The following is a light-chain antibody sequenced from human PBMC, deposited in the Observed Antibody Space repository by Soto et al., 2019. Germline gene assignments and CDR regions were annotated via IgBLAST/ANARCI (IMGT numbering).Light chain of an antibody. CDR2: AAF. Sequence: DIQMTQSPSSLSASVGDRVTITCRASQGISNFLAWYQQKPGKVPKLLIYAAFTSQSGVPSRFSGSGAGTDFTLTISSLQPEDVATYYCQKYNSAPPWTFGQGTKVEIK. J-gene: IGKJ1*01. CDR1: QGISNF. CDR3: QKYNSAPPWT. V-gene: IGKV1-27*01.